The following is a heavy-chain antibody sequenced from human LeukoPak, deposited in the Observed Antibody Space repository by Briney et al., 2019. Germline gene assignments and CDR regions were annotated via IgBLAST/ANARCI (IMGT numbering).Heavy chain of an antibody. D-gene: IGHD3-22*01. CDR2: ISSSSSYI. CDR3: ARGSSGSLCNP. J-gene: IGHJ5*02. CDR1: GFTFSSYS. Sequence: GGSLRLSCAASGFTFSSYSMNWVRQAPGKGLEWVSSISSSSSYIYYADSVKGRFTISRDNAKNSLYLQMNSLRAEDTAVYYCARGSSGSLCNPWGQGTLVTVSS. V-gene: IGHV3-21*01.